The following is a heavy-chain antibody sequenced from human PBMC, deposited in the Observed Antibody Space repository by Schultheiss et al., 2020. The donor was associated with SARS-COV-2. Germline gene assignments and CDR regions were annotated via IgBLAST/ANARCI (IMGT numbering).Heavy chain of an antibody. V-gene: IGHV4-59*12. CDR1: GGSISSYY. Sequence: SETLSLTCTVSGGSISSYYWSWIRQPPGKGLEWIGSIYYSGSTYYNPSLKSRVTISVDTSKNQFSLKLSSVTAADTAVYYCAKDLQGAPQIDYWGQGTLVTVSS. CDR3: AKDLQGAPQIDY. J-gene: IGHJ4*02. CDR2: IYYSGST.